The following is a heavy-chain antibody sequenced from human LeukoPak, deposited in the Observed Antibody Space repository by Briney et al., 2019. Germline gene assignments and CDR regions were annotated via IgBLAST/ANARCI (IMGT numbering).Heavy chain of an antibody. V-gene: IGHV1-18*01. CDR3: ARDTYGGNEYYYYYGMDV. D-gene: IGHD4-23*01. CDR2: ISAYNGNT. Sequence: GASVKVSCKASGYTFTSYGISWVRQAPGQGLEWMGWISAYNGNTNYAQKLQGRVTMTTDTSTSTAYMELRSLRSDDTAVYYCARDTYGGNEYYYYYGMDVWGQGTTVTVS. CDR1: GYTFTSYG. J-gene: IGHJ6*02.